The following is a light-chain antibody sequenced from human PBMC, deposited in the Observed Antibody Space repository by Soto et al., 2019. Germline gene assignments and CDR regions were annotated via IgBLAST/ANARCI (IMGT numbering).Light chain of an antibody. CDR1: QSISSW. V-gene: IGKV1-5*01. Sequence: DIQMPQSPSTLSASVGDRVTITCRASQSISSWLSWYQQKPGKAPKLLIYDASSLESGVPSRFSGSGSGTEFTLTISSLQPDDFATYYCQQYKSYPMYTFGQGTKLEIK. CDR2: DAS. CDR3: QQYKSYPMYT. J-gene: IGKJ2*01.